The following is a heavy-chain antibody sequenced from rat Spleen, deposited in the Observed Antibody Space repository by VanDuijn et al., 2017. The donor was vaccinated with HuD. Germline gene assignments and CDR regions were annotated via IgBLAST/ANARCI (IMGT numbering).Heavy chain of an antibody. CDR2: INSAGST. D-gene: IGHD1-11*01. V-gene: IGHV3-3*01. Sequence: EVQLQESGPGLVKPSQSLSLTCSVTGYSITSTYRWNWIRKFPGNKLEWMGYINSAGSTNYNPSLKSRISITRDTSMKQFFLQVNSVTTEDTATYYCARGVYPFTYWGQGTLVTVSS. J-gene: IGHJ3*01. CDR1: GYSITSTYR. CDR3: ARGVYPFTY.